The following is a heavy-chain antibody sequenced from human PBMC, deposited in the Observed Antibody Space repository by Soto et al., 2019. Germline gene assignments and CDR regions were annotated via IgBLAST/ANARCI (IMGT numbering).Heavy chain of an antibody. CDR2: IYPGGSDT. CDR3: ARPLSGSPPSLFRMDG. CDR1: GYSFTSYW. Sequence: GESLKISCKGSGYSFTSYWIGWVRQMPGKGLEWMGIIYPGGSDTRYSPSFQGQVTISADKSISTAYLQWSSLKASDTAMYYCARPLSGSPPSLFRMDGWGQGTTVTVSS. V-gene: IGHV5-51*01. D-gene: IGHD3-10*01. J-gene: IGHJ6*02.